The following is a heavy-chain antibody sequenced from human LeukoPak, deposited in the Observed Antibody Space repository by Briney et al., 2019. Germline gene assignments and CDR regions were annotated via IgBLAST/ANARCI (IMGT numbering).Heavy chain of an antibody. D-gene: IGHD1-26*01. CDR3: ARVNSGLDAFDI. J-gene: IGHJ3*02. V-gene: IGHV3-53*01. CDR2: IYAGGDT. CDR1: GFTVSSNY. Sequence: PGGSLRLSCAASGFTVSSNYMSWVRQAPGKGLEWVSVIYAGGDTYYADSVKGRFIISRDDSKDTLYLQMNRLRAEDTAVYYCARVNSGLDAFDIWGQGTMVTVSS.